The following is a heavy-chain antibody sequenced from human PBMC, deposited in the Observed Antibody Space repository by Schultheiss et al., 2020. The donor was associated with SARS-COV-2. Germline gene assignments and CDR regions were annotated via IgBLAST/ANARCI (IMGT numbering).Heavy chain of an antibody. Sequence: GGSLRLSCAASGFTFSNAWMSWVRQAPGKGLEWVGRIKSKTDGGTTDYAAPVKGRFTISRDDSKNTLYLQMNSLKTEDTAVYYCTTPYGLTKFVTTPSDYWGQGTLVTVSS. V-gene: IGHV3-15*01. J-gene: IGHJ4*02. D-gene: IGHD4-11*01. CDR2: IKSKTDGGTT. CDR1: GFTFSNAW. CDR3: TTPYGLTKFVTTPSDY.